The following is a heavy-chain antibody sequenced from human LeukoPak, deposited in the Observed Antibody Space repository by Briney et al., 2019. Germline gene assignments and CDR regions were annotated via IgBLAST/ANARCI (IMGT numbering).Heavy chain of an antibody. CDR2: IYSGGST. J-gene: IGHJ4*02. Sequence: GGSLRLSCAASRFAFSSYGMSWVRQAPGKGLEWDSVIYSGGSTYYADSVKGRFTISRDNSKNTLYLQMNSLRAEDTAVYYCASHRRRIAVAGSDYWGQGTLVTVSS. V-gene: IGHV3-53*01. CDR3: ASHRRRIAVAGSDY. D-gene: IGHD6-19*01. CDR1: RFAFSSYG.